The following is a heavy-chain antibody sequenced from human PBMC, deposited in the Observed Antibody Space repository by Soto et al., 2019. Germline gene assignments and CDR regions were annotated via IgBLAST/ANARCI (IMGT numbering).Heavy chain of an antibody. J-gene: IGHJ4*02. CDR1: GFTFGSYA. D-gene: IGHD1-26*01. CDR2: VTYSGANT. V-gene: IGHV3-23*01. CDR3: ATPSLSTGGYSSFDS. Sequence: EVQLLESGGGLVQPGGSLRLSCAASGFTFGSYAMSWVRQAPGKGLEWVSLVTYSGANTYYAGSVTGRFTISRDNSRNTLYLHMSSLRVEDTAVYYCATPSLSTGGYSSFDSWGRGTLVTVSS.